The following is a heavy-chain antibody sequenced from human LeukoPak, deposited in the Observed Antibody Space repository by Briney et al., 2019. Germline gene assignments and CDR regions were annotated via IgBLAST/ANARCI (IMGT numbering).Heavy chain of an antibody. CDR3: ARAGGDGYSGSLGLDY. CDR2: IYHSGST. CDR1: GGSISSGGYY. D-gene: IGHD1-26*01. Sequence: SQTLSLTCTVSGGSISSGGYYWSWIRQPPGKGLEWIGYIYHSGSTYYNPFLKSRVTISVDRSKNQFSLKLSSVTAADTAVYYCARAGGDGYSGSLGLDYWGQGTLVTVSS. J-gene: IGHJ4*02. V-gene: IGHV4-30-2*01.